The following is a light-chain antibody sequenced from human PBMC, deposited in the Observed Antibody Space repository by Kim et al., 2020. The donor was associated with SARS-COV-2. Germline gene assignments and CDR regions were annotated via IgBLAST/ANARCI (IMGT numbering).Light chain of an antibody. V-gene: IGKV1-9*01. CDR2: AAS. CDR1: QGTSSH. CDR3: QQLNTYPRLT. Sequence: PVGDRGPIACRASQGTSSHLAWYQQKPGKAPKLLIYAASTLQSGVPSRFSGSGSGTEFTLTISSLQPEDFATYFCQQLNTYPRLTFGGGTKVDIK. J-gene: IGKJ4*01.